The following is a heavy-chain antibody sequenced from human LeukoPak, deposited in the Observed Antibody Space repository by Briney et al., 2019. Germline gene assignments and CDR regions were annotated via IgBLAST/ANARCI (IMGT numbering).Heavy chain of an antibody. CDR3: ARGYYDFWSGYYLGPFDY. V-gene: IGHV4-59*12. CDR1: GGSISSYY. Sequence: SETLSLTCTVSGGSISSYYWSWIRQPPGKGLEWIGYIYHSGSTYYNPSLKSRVTISVDRSKNQFSLKLSSVTAADTAVYYCARGYYDFWSGYYLGPFDYWGQGTLVTVSS. D-gene: IGHD3-3*01. J-gene: IGHJ4*02. CDR2: IYHSGST.